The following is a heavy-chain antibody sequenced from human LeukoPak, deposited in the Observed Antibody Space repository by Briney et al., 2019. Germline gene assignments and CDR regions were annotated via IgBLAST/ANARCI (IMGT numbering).Heavy chain of an antibody. Sequence: PGGSLRFSCTASGFTFSSYWMSWVRQAPGKGLEWVANIKQDGSEKYYVDSVKGRFTISRDNAKNSLYLQMNSLRAEDTAVYYCARVGDPSSGWYSYYYYYYMDVWGKGTTVTVSS. CDR2: IKQDGSEK. CDR1: GFTFSSYW. CDR3: ARVGDPSSGWYSYYYYYYMDV. V-gene: IGHV3-7*01. D-gene: IGHD6-19*01. J-gene: IGHJ6*03.